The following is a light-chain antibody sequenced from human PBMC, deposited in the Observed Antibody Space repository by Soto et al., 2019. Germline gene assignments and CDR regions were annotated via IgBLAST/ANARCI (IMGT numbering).Light chain of an antibody. CDR1: QSVRSGY. CDR2: AAS. CDR3: HQYGNSPLT. Sequence: EIVLTQSPATLSLSPGERATLSCRASQSVRSGYFAWYQQKSGQAPRLLIVAASDRATDIPDRFSGGGSGTDFTLTISRLEPEDFALYYWHQYGNSPLTFGGGTRLEIK. J-gene: IGKJ4*01. V-gene: IGKV3-20*01.